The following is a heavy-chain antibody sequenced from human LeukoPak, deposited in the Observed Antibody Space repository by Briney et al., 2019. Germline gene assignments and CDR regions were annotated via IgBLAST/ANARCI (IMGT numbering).Heavy chain of an antibody. V-gene: IGHV3-23*01. CDR3: AKTPTLFDYDSSGYYLYYFDY. Sequence: GGSLRLSCAASGFTFSSYAMSWVRQAPGKGPEWVSAISNFDGRTYYADSVKGRFSISRDTSKNTMYLQVNSLRAEDTAVYYCAKTPTLFDYDSSGYYLYYFDYWGQGTLVTVSS. CDR2: ISNFDGRT. D-gene: IGHD3-22*01. J-gene: IGHJ4*02. CDR1: GFTFSSYA.